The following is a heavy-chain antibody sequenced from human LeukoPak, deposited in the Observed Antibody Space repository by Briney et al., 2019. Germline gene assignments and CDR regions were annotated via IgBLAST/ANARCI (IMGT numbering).Heavy chain of an antibody. D-gene: IGHD3-22*01. CDR2: INPNSGGT. V-gene: IGHV1-2*02. CDR1: GYTFTGYY. Sequence: VASVKVSCKASGYTFTGYYMHWVRQAPGQGLEWMGWINPNSGGTNYAQKFQGRVTMTRDTSISTAYMELSRLRSDDTAVYYCARELQWQDSSGSGYWGQGTLVTVSS. CDR3: ARELQWQDSSGSGY. J-gene: IGHJ4*02.